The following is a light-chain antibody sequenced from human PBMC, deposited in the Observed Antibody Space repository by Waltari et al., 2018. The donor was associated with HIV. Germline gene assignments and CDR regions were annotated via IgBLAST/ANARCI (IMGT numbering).Light chain of an antibody. Sequence: QSVLTQPPSMSGAPGQTVTISCTNIEAGQAIHWYRQLPGTAPQLLIYADHNRPSGGPNRFSGSNSRTSASLAITGLQSEDEGDYYCQAYDGRLRNYVFGTGTKVTVL. V-gene: IGLV1-40*01. CDR2: ADH. CDR3: QAYDGRLRNYV. J-gene: IGLJ1*01. CDR1: IEAGQA.